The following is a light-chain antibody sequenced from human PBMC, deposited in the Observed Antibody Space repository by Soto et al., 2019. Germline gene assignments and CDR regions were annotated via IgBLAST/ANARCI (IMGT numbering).Light chain of an antibody. V-gene: IGKV3-11*01. J-gene: IGKJ5*01. Sequence: EIWFKQSPATLSFSPGDRSTLSCRSSQSVSSYLAWYQQKPGQAPRLLIYDASNRATGIPARFSGSGSGTDSTLTISSLEPEDFAVYYCQQRSNWPPITFGQGTRLEIK. CDR2: DAS. CDR1: QSVSSY. CDR3: QQRSNWPPIT.